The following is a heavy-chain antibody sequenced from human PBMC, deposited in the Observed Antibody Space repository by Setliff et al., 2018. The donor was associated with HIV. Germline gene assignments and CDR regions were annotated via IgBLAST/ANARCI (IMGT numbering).Heavy chain of an antibody. V-gene: IGHV3-49*04. CDR3: TRDFFGTMYYNFWSGSYGVFGFDY. Sequence: GGSLRLSCTASGFIFGDYAMSWVRQAPGKGLEWVGFIRSKAYGGATEYAASVKGRFTISRDDSKSIAYLQMNSLKTEDTAVYYCTRDFFGTMYYNFWSGSYGVFGFDYWGQGTLVTVSS. CDR1: GFIFGDYA. D-gene: IGHD3-3*01. CDR2: IRSKAYGGAT. J-gene: IGHJ4*02.